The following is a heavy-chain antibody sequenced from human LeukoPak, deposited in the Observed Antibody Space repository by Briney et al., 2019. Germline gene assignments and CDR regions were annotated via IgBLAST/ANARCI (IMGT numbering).Heavy chain of an antibody. J-gene: IGHJ6*02. V-gene: IGHV3-11*01. CDR3: ARSIGSYYTMDV. D-gene: IGHD3-22*01. Sequence: GGSLRLSCVACGFTFSDYYMNWIRQAPGRGLEWVSYISGSGSDFYYADSVKGRFTISRDNAKNSLYQQMNSLRAEDTAVYYCARSIGSYYTMDVWGQGTTVTVSS. CDR2: ISGSGSDF. CDR1: GFTFSDYY.